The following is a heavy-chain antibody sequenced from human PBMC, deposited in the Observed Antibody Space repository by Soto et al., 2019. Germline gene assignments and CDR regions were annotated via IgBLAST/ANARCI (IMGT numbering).Heavy chain of an antibody. V-gene: IGHV3-53*01. CDR1: GFSVSATS. CDR3: ASVNTTLVDHFDR. D-gene: IGHD5-18*01. J-gene: IGHJ4*02. CDR2: MHRGGTT. Sequence: PGGSLRLSCVVSGFSVSATSIFWVRQATGKGLEWVSLMHRGGTTDNADSVKGRFTTSRDKSKNTLYLHMNGLRVEDTAVYYCASVNTTLVDHFDRCGQGTLVTVSS.